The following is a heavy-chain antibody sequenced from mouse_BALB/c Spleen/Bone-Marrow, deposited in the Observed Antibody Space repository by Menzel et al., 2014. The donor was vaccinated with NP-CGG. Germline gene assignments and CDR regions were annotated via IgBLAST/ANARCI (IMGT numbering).Heavy chain of an antibody. J-gene: IGHJ2*01. D-gene: IGHD1-1*01. CDR3: ARGIYYGGYFDY. V-gene: IGHV1-26*01. Sequence: EVQLQQSGPELVKPGASVKISCKASGYSFTGYYMHWVKQSHVKSLEWIGRINPYNGATSYSQNFKDKASLTVDKSSSTAYMELHSLTSEDSAVYYCARGIYYGGYFDYWGQGTTLTVSS. CDR2: INPYNGAT. CDR1: GYSFTGYY.